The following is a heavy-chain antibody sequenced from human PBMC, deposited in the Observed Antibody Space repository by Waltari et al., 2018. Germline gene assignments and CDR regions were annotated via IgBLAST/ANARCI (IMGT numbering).Heavy chain of an antibody. V-gene: IGHV3-7*01. CDR3: VRDGLGSGRTRVDV. CDR1: GFTCTTHC. CDR2: IKRDGSEQ. D-gene: IGHD2-2*01. J-gene: IGHJ6*02. Sequence: EVQLVESGGGLVQPGGSLRLSCSGSGFTCTTHCMSWVRQAPGKGLEWVANIKRDGSEQYYLDSVKGRFTVSRDNAKSSLYLQMNSLRAEDTATYYCVRDGLGSGRTRVDVWGQGTTVIVSS.